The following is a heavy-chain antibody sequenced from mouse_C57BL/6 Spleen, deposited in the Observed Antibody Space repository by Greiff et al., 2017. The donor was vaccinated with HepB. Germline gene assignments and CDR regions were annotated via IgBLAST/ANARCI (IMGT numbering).Heavy chain of an antibody. V-gene: IGHV14-1*01. J-gene: IGHJ2*01. CDR2: IDPEDGDT. D-gene: IGHD1-1*01. CDR1: GFNITDYY. CDR3: ATLGTVEAFDY. Sequence: VQLQQSGAELVRPGASVKLSCTASGFNITDYYMHWVKQRPEQGLEWIGRIDPEDGDTEYAPKFQGKATMTADTSSNTAYLQLSSLTSEDTAVYYCATLGTVEAFDYWGQGTTLTVSS.